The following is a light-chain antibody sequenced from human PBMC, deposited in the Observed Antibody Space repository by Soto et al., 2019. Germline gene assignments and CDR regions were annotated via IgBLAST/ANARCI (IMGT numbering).Light chain of an antibody. CDR2: EVR. V-gene: IGLV2-14*01. J-gene: IGLJ3*02. CDR3: SAYTARSTLV. Sequence: QSALTQPASMSGSAGQSITISCSGTMRDVGAYNLVSWYQQHPGTAPKLIIYEVRNRPSGISSRCSGSRSGNTASLTISGLQPEDEGDYYCSAYTARSTLVFGGGTKVTVL. CDR1: MRDVGAYNL.